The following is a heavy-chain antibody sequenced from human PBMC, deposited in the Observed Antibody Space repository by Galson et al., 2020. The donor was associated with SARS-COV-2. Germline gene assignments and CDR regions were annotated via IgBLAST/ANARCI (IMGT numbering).Heavy chain of an antibody. CDR2: IWYDGSNK. V-gene: IGHV3-33*01. Sequence: QLGESLKISCAASGFTFSSYGMHWVRQAPGKGLEWVAVIWYDGSNKYYADSVKGRFTISRDNSKNTLYLQMNSLRAEDTAVYYCARARWDSSSWNGYYFDYWGQGTLVTVSS. D-gene: IGHD6-13*01. J-gene: IGHJ4*02. CDR3: ARARWDSSSWNGYYFDY. CDR1: GFTFSSYG.